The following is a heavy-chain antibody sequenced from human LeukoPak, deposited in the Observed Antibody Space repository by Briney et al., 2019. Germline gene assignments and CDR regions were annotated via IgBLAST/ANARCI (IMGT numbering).Heavy chain of an antibody. CDR1: GYTFTSYG. Sequence: ASVKVSCKASGYTFTSYGISWVRQAPGQGLEWMGWISAYNGNTNYAQKFQGWVTMTRDTSISTAYMELSRLRSDDTAVYYCARDLGSGLFQHWGQGTLVTVSS. J-gene: IGHJ1*01. CDR3: ARDLGSGLFQH. D-gene: IGHD2-15*01. V-gene: IGHV1-18*01. CDR2: ISAYNGNT.